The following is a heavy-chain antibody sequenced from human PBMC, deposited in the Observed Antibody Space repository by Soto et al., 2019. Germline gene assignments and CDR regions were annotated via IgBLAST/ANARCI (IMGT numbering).Heavy chain of an antibody. CDR2: IYYSGTT. CDR3: ARMRGYSYGPYYFDY. V-gene: IGHV4-31*03. Sequence: SETLSLTCTVSGGSISSEGFYWSWFRQLPGKGLEWIGDIYYSGTTYHNPSLRSRLTISGDASKNQFSRKLSSGTAAYSALYDCARMRGYSYGPYYFDYWGQGTLVTVSS. D-gene: IGHD5-18*01. CDR1: GGSISSEGFY. J-gene: IGHJ4*02.